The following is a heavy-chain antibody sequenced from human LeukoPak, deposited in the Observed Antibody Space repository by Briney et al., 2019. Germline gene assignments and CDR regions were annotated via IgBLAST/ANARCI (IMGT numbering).Heavy chain of an antibody. CDR1: GGSISSYY. CDR2: IYYSGST. D-gene: IGHD2-21*02. CDR3: ATYGGDSVSYYYHMDV. Sequence: PSETLSLTCTASGGSISSYYWSWIRQPPGKGLEWIGYIYYSGSTNYNPSLKSRLTISVDTSKNQFSLKLSSVTAADTAVYYCATYGGDSVSYYYHMDVWGTGTTVTVSS. V-gene: IGHV4-59*01. J-gene: IGHJ6*03.